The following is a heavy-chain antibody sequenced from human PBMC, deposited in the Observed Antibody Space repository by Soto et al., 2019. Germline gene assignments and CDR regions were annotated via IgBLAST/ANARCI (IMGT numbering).Heavy chain of an antibody. V-gene: IGHV3-23*01. CDR2: ISPNGQGI. CDR1: GFTVTSNG. CDR3: AKNPQYPRDYFHY. Sequence: PGGSLRLSCGVSGFTVTSNGVSWVRQAPGKGLEWVSAISPNGQGIWYADSVKGRFTISRDISRNTVFLQMDSLRAEDTAVYYCAKNPQYPRDYFHYCDRETLVTVSS. J-gene: IGHJ4*02. D-gene: IGHD4-4*01.